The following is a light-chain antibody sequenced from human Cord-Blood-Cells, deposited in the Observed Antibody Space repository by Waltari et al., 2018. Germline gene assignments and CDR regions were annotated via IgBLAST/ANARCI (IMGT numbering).Light chain of an antibody. V-gene: IGLV2-23*01. Sequence: SALTQPASVSGSPGQSITISCTGTSSDVGSYNLVSWYQQHPGKAPKLMIYEGSKRPAGVSNRFSGSKFGNTASLTISGLQAEDEADYYCCSYAGSSTWVFGGGTKLTVL. J-gene: IGLJ3*02. CDR2: EGS. CDR1: SSDVGSYNL. CDR3: CSYAGSSTWV.